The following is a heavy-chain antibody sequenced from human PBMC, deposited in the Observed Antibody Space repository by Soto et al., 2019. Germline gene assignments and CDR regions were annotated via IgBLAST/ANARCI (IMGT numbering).Heavy chain of an antibody. CDR2: IKSDGSEK. Sequence: LRLSCAASGFTFSSHWMSWFRRAPGKGLEWVANIKSDGSEKYYSDSVKGRFTVSRDNAQNSVFLQMNSLRAEDTALYYCTRVHMVGVPAASPRFDPWGQGTRVTVSS. J-gene: IGHJ5*02. D-gene: IGHD2-2*01. CDR1: GFTFSSHW. CDR3: TRVHMVGVPAASPRFDP. V-gene: IGHV3-7*04.